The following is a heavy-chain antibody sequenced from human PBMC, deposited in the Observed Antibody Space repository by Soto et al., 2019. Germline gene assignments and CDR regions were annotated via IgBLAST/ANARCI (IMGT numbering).Heavy chain of an antibody. D-gene: IGHD3-16*02. J-gene: IGHJ4*02. CDR3: ARDKITFGGVIDY. Sequence: SVKVSCRASGYTFTSYGISWVRHAPGQGLEWMGWISAYNGNTNYAQKLQGRVTMTTDKSTSTAYMELRSLRSDDKDVYYCARDKITFGGVIDYWGQGTLVTLSA. CDR1: GYTFTSYG. V-gene: IGHV1-18*01. CDR2: ISAYNGNT.